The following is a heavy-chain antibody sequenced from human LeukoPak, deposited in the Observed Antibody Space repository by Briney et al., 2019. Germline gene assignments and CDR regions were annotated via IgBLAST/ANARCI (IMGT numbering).Heavy chain of an antibody. CDR3: ARERYDILTGYYPTLDFDY. V-gene: IGHV3-48*03. CDR1: GFTFSSYE. J-gene: IGHJ4*02. CDR2: ISSSGSTI. D-gene: IGHD3-9*01. Sequence: GGSLRLSCVASGFTFSSYEMNWVRQAPGKGLEWVSYISSSGSTIYYADSVKGRFTISRDNAKNSLYLQMNSLRAEDTAVYYCARERYDILTGYYPTLDFDYWGQGTLVTVSS.